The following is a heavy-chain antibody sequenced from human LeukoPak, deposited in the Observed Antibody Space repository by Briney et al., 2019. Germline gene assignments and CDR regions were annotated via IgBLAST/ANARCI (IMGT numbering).Heavy chain of an antibody. J-gene: IGHJ4*02. D-gene: IGHD5-18*01. Sequence: PGGSLRLSCAASGFTFSSYWMSWVRQAPGKGREWVANIKQDGSEKYYVDSVKGRFTISRDNAKNSLYLQMNSLRAEDTAVYYCARLGIQLWFQQVLLDYWGQGTLVTVSS. CDR3: ARLGIQLWFQQVLLDY. CDR1: GFTFSSYW. V-gene: IGHV3-7*01. CDR2: IKQDGSEK.